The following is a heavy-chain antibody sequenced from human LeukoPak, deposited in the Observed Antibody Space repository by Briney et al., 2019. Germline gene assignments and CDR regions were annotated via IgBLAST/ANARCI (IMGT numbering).Heavy chain of an antibody. CDR3: ARAYYYDSSGYLFDY. CDR1: GGTFSSYA. D-gene: IGHD3-22*01. CDR2: IIPILGIA. J-gene: IGHJ4*02. Sequence: ASVKVSCKATGGTFSSYAISWVRQAPGQGLEWMGRIIPILGIANYAQKFQGRVTITADKSTSTAYMELSSLRSEDTAVYYSARAYYYDSSGYLFDYWGQGTLVTVSS. V-gene: IGHV1-69*04.